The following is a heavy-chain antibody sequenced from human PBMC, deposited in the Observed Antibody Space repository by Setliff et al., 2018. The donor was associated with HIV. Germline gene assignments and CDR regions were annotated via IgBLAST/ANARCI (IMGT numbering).Heavy chain of an antibody. Sequence: SETLSLTCTVSGGSITGSPYYWGWIRRPPVKGLEWIESIHYTGRTYYNPSLKSRVSTSADTSKNHFSLKLTSVTAADTAVYYCARVIPAGMPANWFDPWGHGTLVTVSS. CDR2: IHYTGRT. V-gene: IGHV4-39*02. CDR3: ARVIPAGMPANWFDP. J-gene: IGHJ5*02. CDR1: GGSITGSPYY. D-gene: IGHD2-2*01.